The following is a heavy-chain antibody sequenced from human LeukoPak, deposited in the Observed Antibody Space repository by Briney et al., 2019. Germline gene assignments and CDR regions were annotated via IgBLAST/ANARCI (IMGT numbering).Heavy chain of an antibody. Sequence: PGGSLRLSCAASGFTFSSYWMSWVRQAPGKGLEWVANIKQDGSEKYYVDSVKGRFTISRDNAKNSLYLQMNSLRVEDTAVYYCARDGPLPFDAFDIWGQGTMVTVSS. CDR2: IKQDGSEK. CDR1: GFTFSSYW. J-gene: IGHJ3*02. CDR3: ARDGPLPFDAFDI. V-gene: IGHV3-7*01.